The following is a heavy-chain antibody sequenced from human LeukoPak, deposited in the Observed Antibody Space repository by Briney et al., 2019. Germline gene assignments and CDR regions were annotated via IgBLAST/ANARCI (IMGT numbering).Heavy chain of an antibody. V-gene: IGHV4-39*01. J-gene: IGHJ5*02. CDR2: IYYSGST. Sequence: SETLSLTCTVSGASISSSTDYWGWIRQPPGKGLEWIANIYYSGSTYYNPSLKSRVTISVDTSKNQFSLKLSSVTAADTAVYYCARQHSIAAAGTSWFDPWGQGTLVTVSS. CDR1: GASISSSTDY. CDR3: ARQHSIAAAGTSWFDP. D-gene: IGHD6-13*01.